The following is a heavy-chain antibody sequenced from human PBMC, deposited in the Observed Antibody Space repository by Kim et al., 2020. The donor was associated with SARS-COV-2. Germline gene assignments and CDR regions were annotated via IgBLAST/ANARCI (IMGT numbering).Heavy chain of an antibody. V-gene: IGHV3-23*01. CDR3: AKHNLRWIAAAGGGAFDI. Sequence: GGSLRLSCAASGFTFSSYAMSWVRQAPGKGLEWVSAISGSGGSTYYADSVKGRFTISRDNSKNTLYLQMNSLRAEDTAVYYCAKHNLRWIAAAGGGAFDIWGQGTMVTVSS. CDR2: ISGSGGST. CDR1: GFTFSSYA. D-gene: IGHD6-13*01. J-gene: IGHJ3*02.